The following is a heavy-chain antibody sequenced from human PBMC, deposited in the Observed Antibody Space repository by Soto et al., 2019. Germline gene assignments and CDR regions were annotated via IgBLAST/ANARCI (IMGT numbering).Heavy chain of an antibody. CDR3: AKASSGY. V-gene: IGHV3-23*01. D-gene: IGHD3-10*01. CDR1: GLTFSSNT. Sequence: EVQLLESGGVLVQPGGSLRLPCAASGLTFSSNTMSWVRPAPMKGLEWLSSVTGDGTTTSYADSVKGRFTISRDNSKNTLYLQMSGLRADDAALYYCAKASSGYWGQGTLVTVSS. J-gene: IGHJ4*02. CDR2: VTGDGTTT.